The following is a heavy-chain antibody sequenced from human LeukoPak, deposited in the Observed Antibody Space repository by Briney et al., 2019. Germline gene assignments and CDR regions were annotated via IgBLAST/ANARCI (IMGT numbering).Heavy chain of an antibody. J-gene: IGHJ5*02. CDR2: ISFTGNTI. Sequence: GGSLRLSCAASGFTFSDYEMNWVRQAPGKGLEWVSYISFTGNTIKYADSVKGRFTISRDNSKNTLYLQMISLRAEDTAVYYCAKARRIQLWLSWGQGTLVTVSS. D-gene: IGHD5-18*01. V-gene: IGHV3-48*03. CDR1: GFTFSDYE. CDR3: AKARRIQLWLS.